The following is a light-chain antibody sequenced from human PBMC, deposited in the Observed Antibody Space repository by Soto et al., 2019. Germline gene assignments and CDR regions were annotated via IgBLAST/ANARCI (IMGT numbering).Light chain of an antibody. V-gene: IGKV1-5*03. CDR1: QSISSW. Sequence: DIQMTQSPSTLSASLGDRVTITCRASQSISSWLAWYQQKPGKAPKLLIYKASSLESGVPSRFSGSGSGTEFTLTISSLKNDDFATYYCQHYNSYSEAFGQGTKVDIK. CDR2: KAS. J-gene: IGKJ1*01. CDR3: QHYNSYSEA.